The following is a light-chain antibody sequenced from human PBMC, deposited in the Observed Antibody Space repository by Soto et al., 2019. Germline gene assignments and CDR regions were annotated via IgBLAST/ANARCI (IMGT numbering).Light chain of an antibody. CDR2: GAS. V-gene: IGKV3-20*01. J-gene: IGKJ4*01. CDR1: QSVSSSY. Sequence: EIVLTQSPGTLSLSPGERATLSCRASQSVSSSYLAWYQQKPGQAPRLLIYGASSRATGIPDRFSGSGSGTDFTLTISRLEAEDFAEYYCQQYGSSPFTFGGGTKVEIK. CDR3: QQYGSSPFT.